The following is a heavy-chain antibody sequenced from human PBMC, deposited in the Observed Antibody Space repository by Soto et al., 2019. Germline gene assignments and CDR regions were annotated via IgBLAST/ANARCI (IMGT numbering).Heavy chain of an antibody. CDR1: GYSFTNYW. V-gene: IGHV5-10-1*01. CDR3: ARHDCSSTRCYNFGMDV. J-gene: IGHJ6*02. D-gene: IGHD2-2*02. CDR2: IDPSDSYI. Sequence: GESLKISCKGSGYSFTNYWISWVRQMPGKGLEWMGRIDPSDSYIKYSPSFQGHVTISADNSISTAYLQWSSLKASDTVMYYCARHDCSSTRCYNFGMDVWGQGTTVTVSS.